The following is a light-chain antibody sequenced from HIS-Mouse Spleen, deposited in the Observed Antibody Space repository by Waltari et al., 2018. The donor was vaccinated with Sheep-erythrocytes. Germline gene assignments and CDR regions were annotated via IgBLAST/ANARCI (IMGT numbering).Light chain of an antibody. CDR1: SSDAGMYNL. CDR3: CSYAGSSTPWV. V-gene: IGLV2-23*01. J-gene: IGLJ3*02. CDR2: AGS. Sequence: QSALTQPASVSGSPGQSITISCTGTSSDAGMYNLVPWYQQHPGKAPKLMIYAGSKRPSGVSNRFSGSKSGNTASLTISGLQAEDEADYYCCSYAGSSTPWVFGGGTKLTVL.